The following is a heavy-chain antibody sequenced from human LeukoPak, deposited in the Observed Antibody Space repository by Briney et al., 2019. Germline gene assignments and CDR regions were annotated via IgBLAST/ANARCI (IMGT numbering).Heavy chain of an antibody. CDR2: ISSSSSYI. V-gene: IGHV3-21*01. CDR1: GFTFSSYS. CDR3: ARGTMVRGVILYYFDY. J-gene: IGHJ4*02. Sequence: GGSLRLSCAASGFTFSSYSMNWVRQAPGKGLEWVSSISSSSSYIYYADSVKGRFTISRDNAKNSLYLQMNSLRAEDTAVYYCARGTMVRGVILYYFDYWGQGTLVTVSS. D-gene: IGHD3-10*01.